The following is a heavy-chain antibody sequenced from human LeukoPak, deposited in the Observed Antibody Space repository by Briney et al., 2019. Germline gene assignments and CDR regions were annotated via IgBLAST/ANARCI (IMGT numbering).Heavy chain of an antibody. Sequence: PSETLSLTCTVSGGSVSSGTYYWSWIRQPPGKGLEWIGYIYYSGSTNYNPSLKSRVTISVDTSKNQFSLKLNSVTAADTAVYYCARDDSSGYYYYFHYWGQGTLVTVSS. J-gene: IGHJ4*02. V-gene: IGHV4-61*01. CDR2: IYYSGST. CDR3: ARDDSSGYYYYFHY. D-gene: IGHD3-22*01. CDR1: GGSVSSGTYY.